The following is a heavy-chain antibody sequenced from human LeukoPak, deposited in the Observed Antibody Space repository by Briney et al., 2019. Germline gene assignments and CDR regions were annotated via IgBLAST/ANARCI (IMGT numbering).Heavy chain of an antibody. CDR1: GGSISSYY. V-gene: IGHV4-4*07. D-gene: IGHD3-10*01. J-gene: IGHJ4*02. CDR2: IYTCGST. CDR3: ARVSRGLLDY. Sequence: SETLSLTCTVSGGSISSYYWSWIRQPAGKGLEGVGRIYTCGSTNYNPSLNSRVTMSVDTSKNQCSLKLSSVTAADTAVYYCARVSRGLLDYWGQGTLVTVSS.